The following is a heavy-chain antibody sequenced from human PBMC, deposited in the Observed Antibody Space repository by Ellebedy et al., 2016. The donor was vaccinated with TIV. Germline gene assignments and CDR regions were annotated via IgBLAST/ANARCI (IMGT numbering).Heavy chain of an antibody. J-gene: IGHJ4*02. CDR1: GFTFSTYS. CDR2: IRYDGSNK. CDR3: AKEREPAVAADY. D-gene: IGHD6-19*01. V-gene: IGHV3-30*02. Sequence: GESLKISCAASGFTFSTYSMTWFCPAPWKGLEWVAFIRYDGSNKYYADSVKGRFTISRDNSKNTLYLQMNSLRAEDTAVYYCAKEREPAVAADYWGQGTLVTVSS.